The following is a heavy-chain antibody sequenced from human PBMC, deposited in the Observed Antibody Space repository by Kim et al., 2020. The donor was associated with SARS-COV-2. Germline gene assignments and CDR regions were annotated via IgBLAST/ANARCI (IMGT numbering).Heavy chain of an antibody. D-gene: IGHD3-3*01. Sequence: GGSLRLSCAASGFTFSSYDMHWVRQATGKGLEWVSAIGTDGDTYYPASVKGRFTISTENAKNSLYLQMNSQEAGDTAVYYCARGRWYYDFWSGYKGCEYWFDPWGQGTLFTVPS. CDR2: IGTDGDT. CDR1: GFTFSSYD. V-gene: IGHV3-13*01. J-gene: IGHJ5*02. CDR3: ARGRWYYDFWSGYKGCEYWFDP.